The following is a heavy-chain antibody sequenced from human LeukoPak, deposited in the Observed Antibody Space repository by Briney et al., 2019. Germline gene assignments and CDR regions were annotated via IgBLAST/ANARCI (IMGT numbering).Heavy chain of an antibody. CDR2: MNPNSGNT. D-gene: IGHD4-17*01. V-gene: IGHV1-8*03. Sequence: ASVKVSCKASGYTFTSYDINWVRQATGQGLEWMGWMNPNSGNTGYAQKFQGRVTITRNTSISTAYMELSSLRSEDTAVYYCARRAQYGDRMVDWGQGTLVTVSS. CDR3: ARRAQYGDRMVD. CDR1: GYTFTSYD. J-gene: IGHJ4*02.